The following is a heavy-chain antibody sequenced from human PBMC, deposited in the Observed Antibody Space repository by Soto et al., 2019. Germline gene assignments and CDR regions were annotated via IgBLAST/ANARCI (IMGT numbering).Heavy chain of an antibody. CDR3: AKDRPQYYYDSSGSDY. Sequence: GGSLRLSCAASGFTFSSYAMSWVRQAPGKGLEWVSAISGSGSSTYYADSVKGRFTISRDNSKNTLYLQMNSLRAEDTAVYYCAKDRPQYYYDSSGSDYWGQGSLVTVSS. D-gene: IGHD3-22*01. J-gene: IGHJ4*02. CDR1: GFTFSSYA. V-gene: IGHV3-23*01. CDR2: ISGSGSST.